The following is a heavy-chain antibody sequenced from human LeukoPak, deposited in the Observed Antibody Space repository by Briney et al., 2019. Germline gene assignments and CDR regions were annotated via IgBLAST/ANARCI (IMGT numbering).Heavy chain of an antibody. CDR1: GFTFSSYS. CDR3: ARESVGLGYCSGGGCRTHMDV. D-gene: IGHD2-15*01. V-gene: IGHV3-48*01. Sequence: GGSLRLSCAASGFTFSSYSMNWVRQAPGKGLEWVSYISSGSDIAYYADSVKGRFTISRDSGENSVYLQMNSLRGEDTAVYYCARESVGLGYCSGGGCRTHMDVWGKGTTGTVSS. J-gene: IGHJ6*03. CDR2: ISSGSDIA.